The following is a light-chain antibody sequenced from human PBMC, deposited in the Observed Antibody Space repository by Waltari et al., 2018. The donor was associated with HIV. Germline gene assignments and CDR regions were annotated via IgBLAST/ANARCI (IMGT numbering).Light chain of an antibody. CDR3: QQYNSYLYT. Sequence: DILMTQSPSTLSASVGDKVTLTCRASQSISTWLAWYQQKPGKAPKLLIYKASSLESGVPSRFSGSGSGTEFTLTISSLQPDDFATYYCQQYNSYLYTFGQGTKLEIK. CDR2: KAS. J-gene: IGKJ2*01. CDR1: QSISTW. V-gene: IGKV1-5*03.